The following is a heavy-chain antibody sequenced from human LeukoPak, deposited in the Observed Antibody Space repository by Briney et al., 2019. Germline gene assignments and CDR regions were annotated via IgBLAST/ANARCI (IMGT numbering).Heavy chain of an antibody. V-gene: IGHV1-18*04. D-gene: IGHD3-10*01. CDR1: GYTFTSYG. CDR2: ISAYNGNT. CDR3: ARANILPGFGELTSTIDY. J-gene: IGHJ4*02. Sequence: ASVKVSCKASGYTFTSYGISGVRQAPGQGLEWMGWISAYNGNTNYAQKLQGRVTMTTDTSTSTAYMELRSLRSDDTAVYYCARANILPGFGELTSTIDYWGQGTLVTVSS.